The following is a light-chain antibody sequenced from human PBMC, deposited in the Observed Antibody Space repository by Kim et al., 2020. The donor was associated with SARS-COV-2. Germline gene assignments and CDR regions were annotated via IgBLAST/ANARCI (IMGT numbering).Light chain of an antibody. CDR3: QQYNSWPPFT. J-gene: IGKJ2*01. CDR1: QIISTN. CDR2: GAS. V-gene: IGKV3-15*01. Sequence: VSPGGRATLSCRASQIISTNLAWYQQHPGQAPRLLIYGASTRATGIPARFSGSGSGTEFTLTINSLQSEDFAVYYCQQYNSWPPFTFGQGTKLEIK.